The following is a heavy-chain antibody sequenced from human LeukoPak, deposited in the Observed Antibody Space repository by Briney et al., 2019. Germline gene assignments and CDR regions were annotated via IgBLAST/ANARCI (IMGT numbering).Heavy chain of an antibody. J-gene: IGHJ6*02. CDR1: GFPFSIYS. D-gene: IGHD3-16*01. CDR3: ATYSHWVAGDV. V-gene: IGHV3-48*04. CDR2: ITSSSSTL. Sequence: GGSLRLSCSASGFPFSIYSMNWVRQVPGKGPEWISYITSSSSTLYYADSVNGRFTISRDNAKNSLYLQMSGLRVEDTAVYYCATYSHWVAGDVWGQGTTVTVSS.